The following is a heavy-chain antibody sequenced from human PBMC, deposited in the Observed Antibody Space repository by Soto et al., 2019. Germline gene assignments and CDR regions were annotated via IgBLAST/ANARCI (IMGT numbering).Heavy chain of an antibody. Sequence: GGSLRLSCAASGFTFSGSAMHWVRQASGKGLEWVGHIRSKANTYATAYAASVKGRFTISRDDSKDTAYLQMNSLKTEDTAVYYCSRHTSGPATDAFDIWGQGTMVTVSS. V-gene: IGHV3-73*01. CDR2: IRSKANTYAT. CDR1: GFTFSGSA. J-gene: IGHJ3*02. D-gene: IGHD2-8*02. CDR3: SRHTSGPATDAFDI.